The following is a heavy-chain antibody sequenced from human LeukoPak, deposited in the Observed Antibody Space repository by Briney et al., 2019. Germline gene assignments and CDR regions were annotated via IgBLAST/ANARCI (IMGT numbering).Heavy chain of an antibody. CDR2: ISAYNGNT. D-gene: IGHD3-22*01. J-gene: IGHJ4*02. Sequence: ASVKVSCKASGYTFTSYGISWVRHAHGQGLEWMGWISAYNGNTNYAQKLQGRVTMTTDTSTSTAYMELRSLRSDDTAVYYCARGIGSYDSSGRDYWGQGTLVTVSS. V-gene: IGHV1-18*01. CDR3: ARGIGSYDSSGRDY. CDR1: GYTFTSYG.